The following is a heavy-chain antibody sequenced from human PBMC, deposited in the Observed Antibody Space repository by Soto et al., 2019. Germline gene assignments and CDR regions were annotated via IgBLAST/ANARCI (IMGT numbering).Heavy chain of an antibody. CDR3: ARDSPPVDY. CDR1: GYTLTDYY. Sequence: GAPVKGSCKASGYTLTDYYIHWLRKAPGQGLEWVGWIRVNTGDTHSAQKLQRRVTMTTDTSTSRAYMELRSLRSHDTAVYYCARDSPPVDYWGQGTLVTVSS. J-gene: IGHJ4*02. CDR2: IRVNTGDT. V-gene: IGHV1-18*04.